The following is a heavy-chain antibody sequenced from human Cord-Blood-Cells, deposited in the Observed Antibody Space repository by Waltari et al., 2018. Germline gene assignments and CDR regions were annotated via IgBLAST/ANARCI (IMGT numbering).Heavy chain of an antibody. V-gene: IGHV3-21*01. CDR2: ISSSSSYI. CDR1: GFTFSSYS. J-gene: IGHJ4*02. D-gene: IGHD6-6*01. Sequence: EVQLVESGGGLVKPGGSLRLSCAASGFTFSSYSMNWVRQAPGKGLEWVSSISSSSSYIYYTGSVKGRFTISRGNAKTSLYLQMNSLGAEDTAVYYCARLGGEYSSSSGGYWGQGTLVTVSS. CDR3: ARLGGEYSSSSGGY.